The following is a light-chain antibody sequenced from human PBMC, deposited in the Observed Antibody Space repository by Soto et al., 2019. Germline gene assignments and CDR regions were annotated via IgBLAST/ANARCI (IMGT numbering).Light chain of an antibody. CDR2: GAS. Sequence: EIVLTQSPAPLSLSPGERATLSCRASQSVGSYLAWYRQKPGQAPRLLISGASNRAPGIPARFSGSGSGTEFTLTISSLEPEDFAVYYCQQRNNWPPTWTFGQGTKVEIK. CDR1: QSVGSY. V-gene: IGKV3-11*01. J-gene: IGKJ1*01. CDR3: QQRNNWPPTWT.